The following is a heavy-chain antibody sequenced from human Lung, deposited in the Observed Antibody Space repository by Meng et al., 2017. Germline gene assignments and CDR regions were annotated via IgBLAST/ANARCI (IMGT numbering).Heavy chain of an antibody. CDR2: INHSGST. J-gene: IGHJ4*02. CDR1: GGSFSDYY. V-gene: IGHV4-34*01. CDR3: ARGPTTMAHDFDY. Sequence: QVQLQQWGAGLLKPSETPSLSCVVSGGSFSDYYWSWIRQPPGKGLEWIGEINHSGSTNCNPSLESRATISVDTSQNNLSLKLSSVTAADSAVYYCARGPTTMAHDFDYWGQGTLVTVSS. D-gene: IGHD4-11*01.